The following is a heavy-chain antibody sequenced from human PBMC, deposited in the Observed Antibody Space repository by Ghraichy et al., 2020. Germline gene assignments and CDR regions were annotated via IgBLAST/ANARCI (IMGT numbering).Heavy chain of an antibody. CDR1: GGSISSYY. V-gene: IGHV4-4*07. Sequence: SQTLSLTCTVSGGSISSYYWYWIRQPAGKGLEWIGRIYTTGSTDYNPSLESRVTMSVDTSKKQISLELRSVSAADTAVYYCARAAWEPLTRNYYELDVWDQGTTVTVSS. J-gene: IGHJ6*02. CDR2: IYTTGST. D-gene: IGHD1-14*01. CDR3: ARAAWEPLTRNYYELDV.